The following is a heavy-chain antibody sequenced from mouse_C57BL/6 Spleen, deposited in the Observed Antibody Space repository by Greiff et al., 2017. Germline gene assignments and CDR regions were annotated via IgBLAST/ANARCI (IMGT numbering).Heavy chain of an antibody. CDR1: GFTFSNSW. CDR3: TGVFAY. V-gene: IGHV6-3*01. Sequence: EVKVEESGGGLVQPGGSMKLSCVASGFTFSNSWMNWVRQSPEKGLEWVAQIRLKSDNYATHYAESVKGRFTISRDDSKSSVYLQMNNLRAEDTGIYYCTGVFAYWGQGTLVTVSA. CDR2: IRLKSDNYAT. J-gene: IGHJ3*01.